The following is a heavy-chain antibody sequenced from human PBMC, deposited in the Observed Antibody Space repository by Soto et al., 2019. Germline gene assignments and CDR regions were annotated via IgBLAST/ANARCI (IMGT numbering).Heavy chain of an antibody. Sequence: PGGSLGLSCTASGFIFSSYGKDLVRHAPGKGLEWVAVIWYDGSNKYYADSVKGRFTISRDNSKNTLYLQMNSLRAEDTAVYYCARDSYGGDAFDIWGQGTMVTVSS. J-gene: IGHJ3*02. D-gene: IGHD4-17*01. CDR3: ARDSYGGDAFDI. CDR2: IWYDGSNK. V-gene: IGHV3-33*01. CDR1: GFIFSSYG.